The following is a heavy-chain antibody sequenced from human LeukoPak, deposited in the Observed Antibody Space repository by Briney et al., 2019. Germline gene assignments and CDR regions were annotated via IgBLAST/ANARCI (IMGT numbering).Heavy chain of an antibody. CDR2: INWNGDNP. CDR1: GFTFEDYG. J-gene: IGHJ4*02. V-gene: IGHV3-20*04. Sequence: PGGSLRLSSEASGFTFEDYGMTWVRQRPGKGLEYVCEINWNGDNPVYENSLRGRFTISRDNAKNSVYLQMSSLRVDDTAFYYCARRSVAGATTGYYYDSWGQGTLVTVSS. D-gene: IGHD1-26*01. CDR3: ARRSVAGATTGYYYDS.